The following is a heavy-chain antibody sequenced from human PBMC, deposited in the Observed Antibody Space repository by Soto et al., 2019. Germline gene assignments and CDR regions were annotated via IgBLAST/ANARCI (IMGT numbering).Heavy chain of an antibody. CDR1: GGTFRSYA. J-gene: IGHJ6*02. V-gene: IGHV1-69*06. CDR3: LLVEYTMVRGAIHYYYPMDV. CDR2: IIPVSGAA. D-gene: IGHD3-10*01. Sequence: SVKVSCKASGGTFRSYAVNWVRQAPGQGLEWMGGIIPVSGAAKYAQKFQDRVTMTAYKSTSTAYMELSSLKSEDTAVYYCLLVEYTMVRGAIHYYYPMDVWGQGTTVTVSS.